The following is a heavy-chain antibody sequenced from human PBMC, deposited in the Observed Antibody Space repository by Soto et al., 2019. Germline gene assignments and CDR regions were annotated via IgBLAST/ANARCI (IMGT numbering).Heavy chain of an antibody. CDR2: LSYDGSNK. J-gene: IGHJ4*02. CDR3: AKAKDLGAAGYYFDS. Sequence: QVQLVESGGGVVQPGRSLRLSCAASGFTFSSYGMHWVRQAPGKGLEWVAVLSYDGSNKYYADSVKGRFTISRDNSKNTLYLQLNSLRAEDTAVYYCAKAKDLGAAGYYFDSWGQGTLVTVSS. V-gene: IGHV3-30*18. CDR1: GFTFSSYG. D-gene: IGHD6-13*01.